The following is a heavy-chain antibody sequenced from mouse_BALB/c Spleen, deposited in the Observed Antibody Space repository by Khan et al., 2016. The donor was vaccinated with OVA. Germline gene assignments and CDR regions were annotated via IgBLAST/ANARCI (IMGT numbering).Heavy chain of an antibody. D-gene: IGHD2-4*01. CDR1: GFSLNYYG. CDR3: ARNYDYDEGLAY. Sequence: VQLQQSGPGLVQPSQSLSITCTVSGFSLNYYGVHWVRQSPGKGLEWLGVIWSGGSTDYNAPFISRLSISKDNSKSQVFFIMNSLQSNDTAIYYCARNYDYDEGLAYWGQGTLVTVSA. V-gene: IGHV2-2*03. J-gene: IGHJ3*01. CDR2: IWSGGST.